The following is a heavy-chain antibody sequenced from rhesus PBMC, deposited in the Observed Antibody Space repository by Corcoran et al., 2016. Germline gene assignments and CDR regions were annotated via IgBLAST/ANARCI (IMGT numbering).Heavy chain of an antibody. CDR2: IYGSGGGT. CDR3: AREGAGTALFFD. J-gene: IGHJ4*01. CDR1: GGSISDDYY. V-gene: IGHV4-106*01. D-gene: IGHD1-20*01. Sequence: QVQLQESGPGLVKPSETLSLTCAVSGGSISDDYYWSWIRQPPGKGLEWIGYIYGSGGGTNYNPSLKKRVTISIDTSKNQFSRKLSSVAAADTAVYYCAREGAGTALFFDWGQGVLVTVSS.